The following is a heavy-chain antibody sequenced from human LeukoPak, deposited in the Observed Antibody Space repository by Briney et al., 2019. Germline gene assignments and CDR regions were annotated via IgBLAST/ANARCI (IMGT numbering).Heavy chain of an antibody. Sequence: ASVKVSCKASGGTFSSYAISWVRQAPGQGLEWMGGIIPIFGTANYAQKFQGRVTITADESTSTAYMELSSLRSEDTAVYYCARVFYTAMVRDNWFDPWGQGTLVTVPS. J-gene: IGHJ5*02. CDR3: ARVFYTAMVRDNWFDP. CDR2: IIPIFGTA. V-gene: IGHV1-69*13. CDR1: GGTFSSYA. D-gene: IGHD5-18*01.